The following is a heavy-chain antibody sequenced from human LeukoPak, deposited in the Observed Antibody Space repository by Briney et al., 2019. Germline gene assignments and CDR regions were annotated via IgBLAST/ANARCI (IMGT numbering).Heavy chain of an antibody. CDR2: IRYDGSNK. D-gene: IGHD4-23*01. V-gene: IGHV3-30*02. CDR1: GFTFSSYA. J-gene: IGHJ3*02. Sequence: GGSLRLSCAASGFTFSSYAMSWVRQAPGKGLEWVAFIRYDGSNKYYADSVKGRFTISRGNSKNTLYLQMNSLRAEDTAVYYCAKERWPHDAFDIWGQGTMVTVSS. CDR3: AKERWPHDAFDI.